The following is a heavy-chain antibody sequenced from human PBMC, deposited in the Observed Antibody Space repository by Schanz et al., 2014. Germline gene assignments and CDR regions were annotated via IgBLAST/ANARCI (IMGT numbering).Heavy chain of an antibody. CDR2: ISFSGNTI. J-gene: IGHJ6*03. V-gene: IGHV3-48*01. Sequence: VQLVESGGGVVQPGRSLRLSCTTSGLIFSTYTLNWVRQAPGKGLEWISYISFSGNTIYYADSVKGRFTISRDNSMNTLHLQMDGLRVEDTAVYYCARDAVALVPEYFMDVWGKGTPVTVSS. CDR3: ARDAVALVPEYFMDV. D-gene: IGHD2-15*01. CDR1: GLIFSTYT.